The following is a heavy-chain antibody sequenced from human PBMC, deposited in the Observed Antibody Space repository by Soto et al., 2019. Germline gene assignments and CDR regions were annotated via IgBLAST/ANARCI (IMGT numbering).Heavy chain of an antibody. D-gene: IGHD5-18*01. CDR3: ARDGYSYGGYFDS. CDR2: IYYSGST. J-gene: IGHJ4*02. V-gene: IGHV4-59*01. Sequence: NPSETLSLTCTVSGGSLSSYYWSWIRQPPGKGLEWIGYIYYSGSTDYNPSLKSRVAISVDTSKNQFSLILNSVTAADTAVYYCARDGYSYGGYFDSWGQGALVTVSS. CDR1: GGSLSSYY.